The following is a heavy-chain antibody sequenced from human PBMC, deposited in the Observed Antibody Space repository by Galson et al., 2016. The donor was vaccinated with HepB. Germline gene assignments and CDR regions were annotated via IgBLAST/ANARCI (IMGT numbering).Heavy chain of an antibody. CDR3: AKGGMTRFGVPRWVDV. CDR1: GGSISSNNW. Sequence: SETLSLTCAVSGGSISSNNWWSWVRQRPGKGLEWIGQIYHTGSINYNPSLKSRVTMSVDKVKNQISLKLSSLTVADTAVYYCAKGGMTRFGVPRWVDVWGQGTTVTVSS. CDR2: IYHTGSI. J-gene: IGHJ6*02. D-gene: IGHD3-3*01. V-gene: IGHV4-4*02.